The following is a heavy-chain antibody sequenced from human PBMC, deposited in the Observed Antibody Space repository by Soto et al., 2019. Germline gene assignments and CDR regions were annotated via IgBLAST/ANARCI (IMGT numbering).Heavy chain of an antibody. Sequence: QVQLQQWGAGLLKPSETLSLTCAVYGGSFSDYYWTWIRQPPGKGLEWIGEINHRGSTNYNPSLKSRVTISMDTSRNQFSLKLSSVTAADTAVYYCATRVTRYYYMDVWGKGTPVTVSS. CDR1: GGSFSDYY. CDR3: ATRVTRYYYMDV. D-gene: IGHD3-16*01. J-gene: IGHJ6*03. V-gene: IGHV4-34*01. CDR2: INHRGST.